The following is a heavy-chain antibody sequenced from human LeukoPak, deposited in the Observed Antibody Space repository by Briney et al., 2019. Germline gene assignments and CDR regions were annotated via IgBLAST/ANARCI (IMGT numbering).Heavy chain of an antibody. CDR2: INLDGSEI. V-gene: IGHV3-7*03. J-gene: IGHJ4*02. CDR3: VRDRGYSTFDY. CDR1: GFVFGHSW. Sequence: PGGSLRLSCEASGFVFGHSWTSWVRRAPGKGLEWVANINLDGSEINYLDSLTGRLTISRDNAKDSLYLQMNGLRAEDTAVYFCVRDRGYSTFDYWGQGTLVTVSS. D-gene: IGHD3-22*01.